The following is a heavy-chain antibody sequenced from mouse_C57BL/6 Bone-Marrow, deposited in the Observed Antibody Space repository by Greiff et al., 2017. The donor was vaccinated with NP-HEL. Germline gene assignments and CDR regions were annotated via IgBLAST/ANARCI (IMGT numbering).Heavy chain of an antibody. CDR1: GYTFTSYW. CDR2: IDPSDSYT. V-gene: IGHV1-69*01. D-gene: IGHD1-1*01. J-gene: IGHJ2*01. Sequence: VQLQQPGAELVMPGASVKLSCKASGYTFTSYWMHWVKQRPGQGLEWIGEIDPSDSYTNYNQKFKGKSTLTVDKSSSTAYMQLSSLTSEDSAVYYCASSYYYGSLPDYWGQGTTLTVSS. CDR3: ASSYYYGSLPDY.